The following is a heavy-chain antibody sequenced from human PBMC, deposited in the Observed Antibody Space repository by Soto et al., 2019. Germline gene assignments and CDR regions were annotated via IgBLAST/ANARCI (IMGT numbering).Heavy chain of an antibody. CDR3: ARARGGGFNSHYFDY. J-gene: IGHJ4*02. V-gene: IGHV4-59*01. Sequence: SETLSLTCTASGGSISSYYWSWIRQPPGKGLEWIGYIYYSGSTNYNPSLKSRVTISVDTSKNQFSLKLSSVAAADTAVYYCARARGGGFNSHYFDYWGQGTLVTVSS. D-gene: IGHD3-16*01. CDR2: IYYSGST. CDR1: GGSISSYY.